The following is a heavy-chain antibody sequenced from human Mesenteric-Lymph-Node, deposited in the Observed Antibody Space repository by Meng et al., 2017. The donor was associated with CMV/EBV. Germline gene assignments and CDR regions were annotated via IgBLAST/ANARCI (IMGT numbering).Heavy chain of an antibody. CDR1: VFTGNY. J-gene: IGHJ4*02. CDR3: ARGAAYSGSYWNFDY. D-gene: IGHD1-26*01. CDR2: MNPDNGGA. Sequence: ASVKVSCKATVFTGNYVHWVRQAPGQGLEWMGWMNPDNGGASYAQRFQGRVTMTRDTSTSTVYMELSSLRSEDTAVYYCARGAAYSGSYWNFDYWGQGTLVTVSS. V-gene: IGHV1-2*02.